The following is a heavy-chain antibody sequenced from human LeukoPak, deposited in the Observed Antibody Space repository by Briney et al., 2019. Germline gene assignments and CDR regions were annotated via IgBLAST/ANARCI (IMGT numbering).Heavy chain of an antibody. J-gene: IGHJ4*02. V-gene: IGHV1-2*02. Sequence: GASVKVSCKASGYTFTDYYIHWVRQAPGQGLEWMGWIDPNSGGTNYAQKFQGRVTMTRDTSISTAYMELSRLKSDDTAIYFCARVVYTSSWDGGLDYWGQGTLVTVSS. CDR1: GYTFTDYY. D-gene: IGHD6-13*01. CDR2: IDPNSGGT. CDR3: ARVVYTSSWDGGLDY.